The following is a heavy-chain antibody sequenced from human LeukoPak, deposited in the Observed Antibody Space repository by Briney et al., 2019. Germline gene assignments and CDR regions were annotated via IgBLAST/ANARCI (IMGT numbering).Heavy chain of an antibody. CDR3: ARYTGGWYSDY. J-gene: IGHJ4*02. CDR2: ISGSGGST. V-gene: IGHV3-23*01. D-gene: IGHD6-19*01. Sequence: PGGSLRLSCAASGFTFGTYAMSWVRQAPGKGLEWVSAISGSGGSTYYAGSVKGRFTISRDNSKNTLYLQMNSLRAEDTAVYYCARYTGGWYSDYWGQGTLVTVSS. CDR1: GFTFGTYA.